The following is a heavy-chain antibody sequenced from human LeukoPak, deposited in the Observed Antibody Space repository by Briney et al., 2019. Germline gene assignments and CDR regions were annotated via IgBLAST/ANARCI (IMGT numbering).Heavy chain of an antibody. J-gene: IGHJ4*02. CDR1: GFTFSNNY. CDR3: ARKPDY. V-gene: IGHV3-53*01. Sequence: GGSLRLSCAASGFTFSNNYMAWVRQAPGKGLEWVSLIYSGGSTYYADSVKGRFTISRDNSKNTLYLQMNSLRAEDTAIYYCARKPDYWGQGTLVTVSS. CDR2: IYSGGST.